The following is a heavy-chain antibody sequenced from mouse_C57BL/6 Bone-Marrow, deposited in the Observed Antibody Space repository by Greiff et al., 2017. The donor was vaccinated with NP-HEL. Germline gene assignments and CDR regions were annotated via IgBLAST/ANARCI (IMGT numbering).Heavy chain of an antibody. CDR1: GFNIKDDS. V-gene: IGHV14-4*01. J-gene: IGHJ1*03. CDR2: LYPENGDT. Sequence: VQLQQSGAELVRPGASVKLSCTASGFNIKDDSMHWVKQRPEQGLEWIGWLYPENGDTEYASKFQGTATIPADTSSNPAYLQLSSLTSEDTAVYYCTTWLHWYFDVWGTGTTVTAAS. CDR3: TTWLHWYFDV.